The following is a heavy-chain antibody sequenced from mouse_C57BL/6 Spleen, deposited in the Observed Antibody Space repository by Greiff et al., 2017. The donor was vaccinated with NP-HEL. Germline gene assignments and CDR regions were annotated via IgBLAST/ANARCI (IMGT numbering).Heavy chain of an antibody. CDR1: GYAFSSSW. V-gene: IGHV1-82*01. D-gene: IGHD2-5*01. CDR3: ARSAYYSKFAY. J-gene: IGHJ3*01. CDR2: IYPGDGDT. Sequence: VKLMESGPELVKPGASVKISCKASGYAFSSSWMNWVKQRPGKGLEWIGRIYPGDGDTNYNGKFKGKATLTADKSSSTAYMQLSSLTSEDSAVYFCARSAYYSKFAYWGQGTLVTVSA.